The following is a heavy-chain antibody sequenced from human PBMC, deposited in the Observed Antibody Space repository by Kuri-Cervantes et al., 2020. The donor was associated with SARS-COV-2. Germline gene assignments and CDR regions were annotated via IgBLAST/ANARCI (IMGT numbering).Heavy chain of an antibody. CDR1: GFTFTNAW. J-gene: IGHJ4*02. CDR2: IKNEGDGGKA. CDR3: TTDQPFWAGTTGPFDY. V-gene: IGHV3-15*07. Sequence: GESLKISCAASGFTFTNAWMNWVRQAPGKGLEWVGRIKNEGDGGKADYAAPVKGRFTISRDDSKNALYPQMNSLKTEDTAVYYCTTDQPFWAGTTGPFDYWGQGTLVTVSS. D-gene: IGHD1-7*01.